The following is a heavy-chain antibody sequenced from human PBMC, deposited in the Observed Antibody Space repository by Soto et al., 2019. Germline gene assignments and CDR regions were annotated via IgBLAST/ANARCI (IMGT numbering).Heavy chain of an antibody. D-gene: IGHD2-15*01. CDR3: ARHAGHCSGGRCYGPYYYYLDV. Sequence: QVQLQESGPGLLKPSETLSLTCAVSGGSISSYYWSWIRQPPGKGLEWIGYIYYIGNTNYNPSLKRRVTISVDTSKTQFSLKLSSATAAATALSYCARHAGHCSGGRCYGPYYYYLDVWGKGTTVTVSS. J-gene: IGHJ6*03. V-gene: IGHV4-59*08. CDR1: GGSISSYY. CDR2: IYYIGNT.